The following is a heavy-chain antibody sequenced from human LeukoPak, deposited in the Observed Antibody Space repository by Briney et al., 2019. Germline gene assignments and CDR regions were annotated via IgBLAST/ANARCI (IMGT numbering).Heavy chain of an antibody. V-gene: IGHV3-23*01. Sequence: SRDNSKNTLFLQMNSLRAEDTAVYYCAKERWSGGAFDIWGQGTMVTVSS. J-gene: IGHJ3*02. D-gene: IGHD4-23*01. CDR3: AKERWSGGAFDI.